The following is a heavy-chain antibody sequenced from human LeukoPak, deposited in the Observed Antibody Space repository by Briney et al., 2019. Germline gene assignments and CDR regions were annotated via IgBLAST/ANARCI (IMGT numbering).Heavy chain of an antibody. V-gene: IGHV3-30-3*01. D-gene: IGHD2-21*01. CDR1: GFTFSTYF. CDR2: IASDGGHT. CDR3: ARERQDTILHSGAFDI. Sequence: GGSLRLSCAASGFTFSTYFMHWVRQAPGKGLEWVADIASDGGHTFYVEPVKGRFTISRDNSKNTLYLQMNSLRAEDTAVYFCARERQDTILHSGAFDIWGQGTMVTVSS. J-gene: IGHJ3*02.